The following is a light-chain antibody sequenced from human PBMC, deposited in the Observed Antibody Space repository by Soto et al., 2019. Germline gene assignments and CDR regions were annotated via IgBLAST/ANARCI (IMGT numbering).Light chain of an antibody. CDR2: AAS. V-gene: IGKV3-15*01. J-gene: IGKJ3*01. CDR1: QSVSTN. Sequence: EIVVTQSPGILSVSPGDRATLSCRASQSVSTNLAWYQQKPGQAPTLLIYAASTRATGIPARFTGSGSGTDFPLTISSLQSEDFAVYYCQEYSKWPRFTFGPGTRVDIK. CDR3: QEYSKWPRFT.